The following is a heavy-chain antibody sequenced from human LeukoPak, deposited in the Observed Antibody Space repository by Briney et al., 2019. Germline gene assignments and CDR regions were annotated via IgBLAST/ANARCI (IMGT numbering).Heavy chain of an antibody. J-gene: IGHJ4*02. D-gene: IGHD5-12*01. V-gene: IGHV4-34*10. CDR3: AKYRGHDLSVDS. CDR2: INHSGST. CDR1: GGSFSGYY. Sequence: PSETLSLTCAVYGGSFSGYYWSWIRQPPGKGLEWIGEINHSGSTNYNPSLKSRVAMSVDTSKNLFSLKLSSVTAVDTAVYYCAKYRGHDLSVDSWGQGTLVTVSS.